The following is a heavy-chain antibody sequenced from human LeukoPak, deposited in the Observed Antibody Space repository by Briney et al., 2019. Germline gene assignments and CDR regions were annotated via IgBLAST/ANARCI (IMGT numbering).Heavy chain of an antibody. CDR2: ISPTGSTT. CDR3: ARVTTVTFPH. Sequence: GGSLRLSCTASGFSFSGHWMHWARQLPGKGLVWVSRISPTGSTTSYADSVKGRFTVSRDNAKNTLYLQMNSLRAEDTAVYYCARVTTVTFPHWGQGTLVTVSS. CDR1: GFSFSGHW. J-gene: IGHJ4*02. V-gene: IGHV3-74*01. D-gene: IGHD4-11*01.